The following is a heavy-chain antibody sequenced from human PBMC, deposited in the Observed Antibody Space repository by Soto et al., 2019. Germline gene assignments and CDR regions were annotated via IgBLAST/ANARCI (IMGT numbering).Heavy chain of an antibody. CDR3: ARVSGGIVLMVYANNYYFDY. CDR1: GFTFSSYS. D-gene: IGHD2-8*01. J-gene: IGHJ4*02. CDR2: ISSSSSTI. V-gene: IGHV3-48*02. Sequence: GGSLRLSCAASGFTFSSYSMNWVRQAPGKGLEWVSYISSSSSTIYYADSVKGRFTISRDNAKNSLYLQMNSLRDEDTAVYYCARVSGGIVLMVYANNYYFDYWCQGSLVTVAS.